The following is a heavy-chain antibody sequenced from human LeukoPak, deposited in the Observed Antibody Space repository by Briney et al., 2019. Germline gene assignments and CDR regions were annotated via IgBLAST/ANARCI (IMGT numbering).Heavy chain of an antibody. CDR1: GYTSTSYY. Sequence: ASVNVSSTASGYTSTSYYIDWVRQAPGQGLEWMGVINPSGGSTRYAQKFQGRVTMTGDPSTRTVYMELSSLTSDDTAVYYCARGTTDAYWGQGTPVTVSS. CDR3: ARGTTDAY. D-gene: IGHD1-1*01. J-gene: IGHJ4*02. V-gene: IGHV1-46*01. CDR2: INPSGGST.